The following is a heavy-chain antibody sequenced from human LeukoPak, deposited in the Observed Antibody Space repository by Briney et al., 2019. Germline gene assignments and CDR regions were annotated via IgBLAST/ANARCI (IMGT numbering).Heavy chain of an antibody. CDR1: GGSISSYY. CDR2: IYYSGST. D-gene: IGHD3-10*01. J-gene: IGHJ6*02. Sequence: PSETLSLTCTVSGGSISSYYWSWIRQPPGKGLEWIGYIYYSGSTNYNPSLKSRVTISVDTSKNQFSLKLSSVTAADTAVYYCARGAYYYSSAIGRYGMDVWGQGTTATVSS. CDR3: ARGAYYYSSAIGRYGMDV. V-gene: IGHV4-59*01.